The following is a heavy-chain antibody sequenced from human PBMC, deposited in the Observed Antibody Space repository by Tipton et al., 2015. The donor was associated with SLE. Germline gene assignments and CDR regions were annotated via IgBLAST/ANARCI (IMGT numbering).Heavy chain of an antibody. J-gene: IGHJ6*02. CDR3: ARGINWNYYYGMDV. CDR2: INHSGST. V-gene: IGHV4-39*07. Sequence: TLSLTCTVSGGSISSGGYYWSWIRQPPGKGLEWIGEINHSGSTNYNPSLKSRVTISVDTSKNQFSLKLSSVTAADTAVYYCARGINWNYYYGMDVWGQGTTVTVSS. D-gene: IGHD1-1*01. CDR1: GGSISSGGYY.